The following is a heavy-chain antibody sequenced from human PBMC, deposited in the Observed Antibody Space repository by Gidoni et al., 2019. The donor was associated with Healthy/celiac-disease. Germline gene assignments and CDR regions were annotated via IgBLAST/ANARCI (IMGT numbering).Heavy chain of an antibody. V-gene: IGHV1-3*01. D-gene: IGHD2-15*01. Sequence: QVQLVPSGAEVKKPGASVKVSCKASGSTFPSYAMHWVRQATGQRLEWMGWINAGNGNTKYSQKFQGRVTITRDTSASTAYMELSSLRSEDTAVYYCARDIVVVVAAGAFDIWGQGTMVTVSS. CDR2: INAGNGNT. CDR3: ARDIVVVVAAGAFDI. J-gene: IGHJ3*02. CDR1: GSTFPSYA.